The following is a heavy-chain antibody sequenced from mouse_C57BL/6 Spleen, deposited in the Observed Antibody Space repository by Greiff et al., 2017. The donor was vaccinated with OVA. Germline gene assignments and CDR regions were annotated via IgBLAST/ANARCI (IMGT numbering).Heavy chain of an antibody. CDR2: IYPGDGDT. D-gene: IGHD1-1*01. V-gene: IGHV1-82*01. CDR3: ARMYYGSSSFDY. Sequence: VKLQQSGPELVKPGASVKISCKASGYAFSSSWMNWVKQRPGKGLEWIGRIYPGDGDTNYNGKFKGKATLTADKSSSTAYMQLSSLTSEDSAVYFCARMYYGSSSFDYWGQGTTLTVSS. J-gene: IGHJ2*01. CDR1: GYAFSSSW.